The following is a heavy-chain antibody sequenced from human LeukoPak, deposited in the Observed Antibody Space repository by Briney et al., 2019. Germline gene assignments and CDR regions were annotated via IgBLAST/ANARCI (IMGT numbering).Heavy chain of an antibody. V-gene: IGHV4-34*01. D-gene: IGHD2-21*01. J-gene: IGHJ4*02. CDR2: INHSGST. Sequence: SETLSLTCAVYGGSFSGYYWSWLRQPPGKGLEWIGEINHSGSTNYNPSLKSRVTISVDTSKSQFSLRLTSVTAADTAVYYCARRRLRYSMSTAFDYWGQGRLVTVSS. CDR3: ARRRLRYSMSTAFDY. CDR1: GGSFSGYY.